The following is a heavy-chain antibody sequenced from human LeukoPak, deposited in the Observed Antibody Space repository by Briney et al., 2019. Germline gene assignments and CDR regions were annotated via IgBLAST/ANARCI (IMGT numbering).Heavy chain of an antibody. V-gene: IGHV3-43*02. J-gene: IGHJ6*03. CDR3: AKEGYDFWSGSRSYYYYYYMDV. CDR1: GFTFDDYA. D-gene: IGHD3-3*01. CDR2: ISGDGGST. Sequence: PGGSLRLSCAASGFTFDDYAMHWVRQAPGKGLEWVSLISGDGGSTYYADSVKGRFTISRDNSKNSLYLQMNSLRTEDTALYYCAKEGYDFWSGSRSYYYYYYMDVWGKGTTVTVSS.